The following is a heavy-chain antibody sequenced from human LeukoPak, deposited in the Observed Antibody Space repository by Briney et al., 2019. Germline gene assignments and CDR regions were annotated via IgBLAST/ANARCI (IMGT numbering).Heavy chain of an antibody. CDR1: GFTFSSYA. J-gene: IGHJ5*02. D-gene: IGHD1-26*01. CDR2: ISSDGCST. V-gene: IGHV3-64*01. Sequence: PGGSLRLSCAASGFTFSSYAMHWLRQAPGKVLEYVSSISSDGCSTFYANSVKGRFTISRDNSKNTLYLQMNSLRAEDTAVYYCARDNSVGDYAWWFDPWGQGTLVTVSS. CDR3: ARDNSVGDYAWWFDP.